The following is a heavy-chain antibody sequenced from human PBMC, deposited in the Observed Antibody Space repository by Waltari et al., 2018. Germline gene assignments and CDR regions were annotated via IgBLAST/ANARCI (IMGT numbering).Heavy chain of an antibody. CDR3: ASLKGEGSCWYGLFDY. CDR2: INHSGST. CDR1: AGSFSGYY. J-gene: IGHJ4*02. V-gene: IGHV4-34*01. Sequence: QVQLQQWGAGLLKPSETLSLTCAVYAGSFSGYYWTWIRQPPGKGLEWIGEINHSGSTNDNPSLKSRVTRSVDMSKNQFSLNLSSCTAADTAVYYCASLKGEGSCWYGLFDYWGQGTLVTVSS. D-gene: IGHD6-19*01.